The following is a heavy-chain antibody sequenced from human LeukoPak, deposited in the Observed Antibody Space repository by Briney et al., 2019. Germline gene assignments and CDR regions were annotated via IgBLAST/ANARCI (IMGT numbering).Heavy chain of an antibody. CDR1: GYSMSSGYY. V-gene: IGHV4-38-2*01. D-gene: IGHD3-3*01. CDR3: ARGIPYYDFWSAFDY. J-gene: IGHJ4*02. Sequence: PSETLSLTCAVSGYSMSSGYYWGWIRQPPGKGLEWIGSIYHSGSTYYNPSLKSRVTISVDTSKNQFSLKLSSVTAADTAVYYCARGIPYYDFWSAFDYWGQGTLVTVSS. CDR2: IYHSGST.